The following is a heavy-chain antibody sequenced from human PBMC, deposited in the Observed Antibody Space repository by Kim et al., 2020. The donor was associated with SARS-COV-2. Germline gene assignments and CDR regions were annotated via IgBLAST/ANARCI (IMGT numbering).Heavy chain of an antibody. V-gene: IGHV3-11*06. D-gene: IGHD3-16*02. CDR2: ISSSSSYT. Sequence: GGSLRLSCAASGFTFNDYYMSWIRQAPGKGLEWVSYISSSSSYTNYADSVKCRFTISRDNAKNSLYLQMNSLRAEDTAVYYCAREDYVWGSYRAFVYWGQGTLVTVSS. CDR1: GFTFNDYY. CDR3: AREDYVWGSYRAFVY. J-gene: IGHJ4*02.